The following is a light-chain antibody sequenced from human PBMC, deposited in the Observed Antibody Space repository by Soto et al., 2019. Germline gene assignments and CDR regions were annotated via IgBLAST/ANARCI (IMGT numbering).Light chain of an antibody. CDR3: QQYNNYPVT. CDR2: KAS. CDR1: QTISSW. Sequence: DIPMTQSPSALSASVGDRVTITCRASQTISSWLAWYQQKPGKAPKLLIYKASYLESGVPSRFSGSGSGTEFILTISSLQPDDFATYYCQQYNNYPVTFGGGTKVEMK. J-gene: IGKJ4*01. V-gene: IGKV1-5*03.